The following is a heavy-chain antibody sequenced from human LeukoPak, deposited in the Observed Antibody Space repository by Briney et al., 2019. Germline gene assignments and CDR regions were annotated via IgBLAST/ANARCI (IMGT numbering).Heavy chain of an antibody. CDR3: ARDTTDEQWLATGGVDY. J-gene: IGHJ4*02. V-gene: IGHV4-39*07. CDR2: IYYSGST. D-gene: IGHD6-19*01. CDR1: GFTFSSYS. Sequence: PGGSLRLSCAASGFTFSSYSMNWFRQPPGKGLEWIGSIYYSGSTYYNPSLKSRVTISVDTSKNQFSLKLSSVTAADTAVYYCARDTTDEQWLATGGVDYWGQGTLVTVSS.